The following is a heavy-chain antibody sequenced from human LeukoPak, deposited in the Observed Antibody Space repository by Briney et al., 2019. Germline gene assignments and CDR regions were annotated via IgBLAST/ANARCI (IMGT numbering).Heavy chain of an antibody. V-gene: IGHV4-39*07. CDR1: GVSISSGSNY. D-gene: IGHD3-10*01. CDR2: IYSRGNT. J-gene: IGHJ3*02. Sequence: SETLSLACSVSGVSISSGSNYWGWIRQPPGKTLEWIGSIYSRGNTYYNPSLKSRVIILIDTAKNHFSLNLSSVTAADTAVYYCARSDGYGLVGIWGQGTMVTVSS. CDR3: ARSDGYGLVGI.